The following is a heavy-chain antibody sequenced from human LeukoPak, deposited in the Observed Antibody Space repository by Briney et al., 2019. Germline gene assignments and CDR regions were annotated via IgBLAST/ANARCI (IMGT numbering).Heavy chain of an antibody. Sequence: GASVKVSCKASGGTFSSYAISWVRQAPGQGLEWMGGIIPIFGTANYAQKFQGRVTITTDESTSTAYMELSSLTSDDTAVYYCAREPRVGESTSNFWGQGTLVTVSS. CDR1: GGTFSSYA. V-gene: IGHV1-69*05. CDR2: IIPIFGTA. J-gene: IGHJ4*02. CDR3: AREPRVGESTSNF. D-gene: IGHD3-16*01.